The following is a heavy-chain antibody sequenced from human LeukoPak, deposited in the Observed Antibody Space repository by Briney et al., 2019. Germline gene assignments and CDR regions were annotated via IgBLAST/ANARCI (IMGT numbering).Heavy chain of an antibody. Sequence: SQTLSLTCTVSGGSISSGGYYWSWIRQRPGKGLEWIGYIYYSGSTYYNPSLKSRVTISVDTSKNQFSLKLSSVTAADTAVYYCARDKREWLRSPNDGGYYGMDVWGKGTTVTVSS. CDR3: ARDKREWLRSPNDGGYYGMDV. CDR2: IYYSGST. CDR1: GGSISSGGYY. J-gene: IGHJ6*04. D-gene: IGHD5-12*01. V-gene: IGHV4-31*03.